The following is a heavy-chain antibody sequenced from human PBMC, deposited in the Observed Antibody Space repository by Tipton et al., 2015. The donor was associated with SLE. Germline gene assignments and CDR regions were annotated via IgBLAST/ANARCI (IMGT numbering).Heavy chain of an antibody. CDR1: GGSISTIGYF. CDR3: ARRYIIPAADDWFDP. CDR2: MYYNGDA. Sequence: TLSLTCTVSGGSISTIGYFWGWVRQPPGKGLQWIGNMYYNGDAYYNPALKSRVTISVDTSKNQFSLRLSSVTAADTAVYYCARRYIIPAADDWFDPWGQGTPVTVSS. V-gene: IGHV4-39*01. J-gene: IGHJ5*02. D-gene: IGHD5-24*01.